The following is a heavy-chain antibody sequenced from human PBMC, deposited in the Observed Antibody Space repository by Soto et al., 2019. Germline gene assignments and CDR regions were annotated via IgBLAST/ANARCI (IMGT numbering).Heavy chain of an antibody. Sequence: QVQLEESGPGLVKPSETLSLICSVSGVSMRNSYWTWIRQSAGKGLEWIGRISTSGNTNYNPSLNSRPTLSVDTSKNQVSLKLTPVTAADTAVYYCARGGGVPALGDPWGQGTLVTVSS. J-gene: IGHJ5*02. CDR2: ISTSGNT. V-gene: IGHV4-4*07. D-gene: IGHD3-16*01. CDR3: ARGGGVPALGDP. CDR1: GVSMRNSY.